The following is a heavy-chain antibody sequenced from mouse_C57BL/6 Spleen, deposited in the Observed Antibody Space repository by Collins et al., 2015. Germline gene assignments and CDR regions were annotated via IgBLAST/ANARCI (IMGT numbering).Heavy chain of an antibody. V-gene: IGHV3-2*02. J-gene: IGHJ2*01. CDR2: ISYSGST. CDR3: ASRYGNYGY. Sequence: DVQLQESGPGLVKPSQSLSLTCTVTGYSITSDYAWNWIRQFPGNKLEWMGYISYSGSTSYNPSLKSRISITRDTSKNQFFLQLNSVTTEDTATYYCASRYGNYGYWGQGTTLTVSS. CDR1: GYSITSDYA. D-gene: IGHD2-10*02.